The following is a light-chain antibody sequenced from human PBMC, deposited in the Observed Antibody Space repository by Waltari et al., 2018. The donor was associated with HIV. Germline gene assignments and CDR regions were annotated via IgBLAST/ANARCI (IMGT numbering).Light chain of an antibody. Sequence: SALTQPASVSGSPGQSITISCTRTSSDIGTYTYVSWYQQHPGKAPKLMIYDVSNRPSGVSNRFSGSKSGNTASLTISGLQAEDEADYYCSSYTSSSTPVVFGGGTKLTVL. CDR2: DVS. CDR1: SSDIGTYTY. J-gene: IGLJ2*01. V-gene: IGLV2-14*01. CDR3: SSYTSSSTPVV.